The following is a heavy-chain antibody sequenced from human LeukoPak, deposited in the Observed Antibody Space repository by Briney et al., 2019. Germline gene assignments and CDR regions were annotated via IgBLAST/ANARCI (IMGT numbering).Heavy chain of an antibody. CDR2: TIPIFGTA. CDR1: GGTFSSYA. CDR3: ARVNDLGWFDP. D-gene: IGHD3-3*01. V-gene: IGHV1-69*01. Sequence: SVKVSCKASGGTFSSYAISWVRQAPEQGLEWMGGTIPIFGTANYAQKFQGRVTITADESTSTAYMELSSLRSEDTAVYYCARVNDLGWFDPWGQGTLVTVSS. J-gene: IGHJ5*02.